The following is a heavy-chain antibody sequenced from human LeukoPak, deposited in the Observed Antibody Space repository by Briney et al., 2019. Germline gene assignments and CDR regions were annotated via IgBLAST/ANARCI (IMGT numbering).Heavy chain of an antibody. J-gene: IGHJ4*02. CDR3: AKAVWDSSGYYDY. D-gene: IGHD3-22*01. CDR1: GFTFSSYA. Sequence: GGSLRLSCAASGFTFSSYAMSWVRQAPGKGLEWVSAISGSGGSTYYADSVKGRFTIPRDNSKNTLYLQMNSLRAEDTAVYYCAKAVWDSSGYYDYWGQGTLVTVSS. V-gene: IGHV3-23*01. CDR2: ISGSGGST.